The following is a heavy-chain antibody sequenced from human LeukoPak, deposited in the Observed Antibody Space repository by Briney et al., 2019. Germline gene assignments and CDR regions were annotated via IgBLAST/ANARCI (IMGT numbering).Heavy chain of an antibody. CDR1: GGSISSYY. Sequence: PSETLSLTCTVSGGSISSYYWSWIRQPPGKGLEWIGYIYYSGSTNYNPSLKSRVTISVDTSKNQFSLKLSSVTAADTAVYYRARGRAAPDYWGQGTLVTVSS. CDR3: ARGRAAPDY. J-gene: IGHJ4*02. D-gene: IGHD6-6*01. CDR2: IYYSGST. V-gene: IGHV4-59*01.